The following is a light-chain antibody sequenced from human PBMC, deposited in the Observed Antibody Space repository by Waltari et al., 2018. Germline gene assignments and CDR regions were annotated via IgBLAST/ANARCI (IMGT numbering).Light chain of an antibody. CDR3: QQTYSTPWT. CDR2: AAA. J-gene: IGKJ1*01. Sequence: DIQMTQSPSSLSASVGDRVTITCRASQSISSYLNWYQQKPGKAPNLLIYAAANLQSGVPSSFSGSGSATDFTLTISSLQPEDFTTYYCQQTYSTPWTFGQGTKVEIK. V-gene: IGKV1-39*01. CDR1: QSISSY.